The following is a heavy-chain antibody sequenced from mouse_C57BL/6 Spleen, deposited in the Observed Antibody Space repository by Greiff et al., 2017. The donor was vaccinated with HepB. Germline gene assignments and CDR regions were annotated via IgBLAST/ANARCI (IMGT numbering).Heavy chain of an antibody. CDR1: GFTFSSYA. V-gene: IGHV5-4*01. J-gene: IGHJ1*03. CDR3: ASGVAYFHTYFEV. Sequence: EVQLVESGGGLVKPGGSLKLSCAASGFTFSSYAMSWVRQTPDKRLEWVATISDGGSYTYYPDNVKGRFTISIDNAKTNLYLQMSHLKSEDTARYYCASGVAYFHTYFEVWGTGTTVTVSS. CDR2: ISDGGSYT. D-gene: IGHD1-1*02.